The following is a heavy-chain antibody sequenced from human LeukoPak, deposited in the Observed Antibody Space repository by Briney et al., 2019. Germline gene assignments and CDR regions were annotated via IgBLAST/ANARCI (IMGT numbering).Heavy chain of an antibody. J-gene: IGHJ4*02. CDR3: ARGGTYTYGSPFGY. CDR1: GFTCSSYA. Sequence: PGGSLRLSCAASGFTCSSYAMHWVRQAPGKGLEYVSDISSNGGSTYYANSVKGRFTISRDNSKNTLYLQMGSLRTEDMAVYYCARGGTYTYGSPFGYWGQGTLVTVSS. D-gene: IGHD5-18*01. V-gene: IGHV3-64*01. CDR2: ISSNGGST.